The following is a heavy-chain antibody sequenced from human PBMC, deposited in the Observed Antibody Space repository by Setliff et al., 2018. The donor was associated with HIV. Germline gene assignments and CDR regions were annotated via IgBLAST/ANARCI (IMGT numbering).Heavy chain of an antibody. D-gene: IGHD3-3*01. J-gene: IGHJ6*03. CDR3: ARGRTYYDFWSGQDYYYYMDV. CDR2: ISYSGST. Sequence: PSETLSLTCAVSGASISSGNWWSWVRQSPGKGLEWIGYISYSGSTNYNPSLKSRVTISVDTSKNQFSLKLSSVTAADTAVYYCARGRTYYDFWSGQDYYYYMDVWGKGTTVTVSS. CDR1: GASISSGNW. V-gene: IGHV4-4*02.